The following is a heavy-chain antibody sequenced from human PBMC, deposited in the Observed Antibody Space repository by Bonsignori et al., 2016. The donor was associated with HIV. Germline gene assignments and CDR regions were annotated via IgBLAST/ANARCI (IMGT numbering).Heavy chain of an antibody. V-gene: IGHV1-18*01. D-gene: IGHD4-11*01. Sequence: WVRQAPGQGLEWMGWISAYTGKKKYSQKVQGRVAMTTDISTNTAYMELTSLRSDDTAVYYCARDWAPRAAEGPYRDSFDVWGQGTVVTVSS. CDR2: ISAYTGKK. CDR3: ARDWAPRAAEGPYRDSFDV. J-gene: IGHJ3*01.